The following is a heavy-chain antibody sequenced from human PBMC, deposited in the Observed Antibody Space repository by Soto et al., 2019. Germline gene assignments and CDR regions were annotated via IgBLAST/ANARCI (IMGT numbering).Heavy chain of an antibody. CDR2: ISGNNGVT. V-gene: IGHV3-23*01. CDR3: AKGGEQFLTNFDL. CDR1: GFTFSTYS. J-gene: IGHJ4*02. Sequence: GXSLILSCAASGFTFSTYSMNCVRQAPGQGLEWVSGISGNNGVTYYADSVKGRFTISRDNSKNTLYVQMNSLRAADTAVYYCAKGGEQFLTNFDLWGQGTLVTVSS. D-gene: IGHD6-19*01.